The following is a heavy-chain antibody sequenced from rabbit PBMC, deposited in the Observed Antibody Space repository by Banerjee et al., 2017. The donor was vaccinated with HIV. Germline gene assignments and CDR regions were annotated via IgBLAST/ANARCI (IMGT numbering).Heavy chain of an antibody. D-gene: IGHD2-1*01. CDR3: ARAENGVGLYFNL. V-gene: IGHV1S45*01. CDR2: IYAGSSGNT. Sequence: QEQLVEVGGGLVQPEGSLTLTCTASGFSFSSGYWICWVRQAPGKGPEWIACIYAGSSGNTYYASWAKGRFTISKTSSTTVTLQMTSLTAADTATYFCARAENGVGLYFNLWGPGTLVTVS. CDR1: GFSFSSGYW. J-gene: IGHJ4*01.